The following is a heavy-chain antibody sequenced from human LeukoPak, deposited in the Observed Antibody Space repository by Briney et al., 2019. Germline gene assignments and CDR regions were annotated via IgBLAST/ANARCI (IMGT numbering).Heavy chain of an antibody. CDR3: ARSWIQLWYLDY. CDR2: IIPIFGTA. CDR1: GATFSSYA. D-gene: IGHD5-18*01. Sequence: SVKVSCKASGATFSSYAISWVRQAPGQGLEWMGGIIPIFGTANYAQKFQGRVTITTDESTSTAYMELSSLRSEDTAVYYCARSWIQLWYLDYWGQGTLVTVSS. J-gene: IGHJ4*02. V-gene: IGHV1-69*05.